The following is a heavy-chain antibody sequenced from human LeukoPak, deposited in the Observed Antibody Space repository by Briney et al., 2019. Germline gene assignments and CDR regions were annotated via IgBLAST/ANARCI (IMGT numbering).Heavy chain of an antibody. CDR2: INTSGRTI. Sequence: GGSLRLSCAASGFTFSDYYMSWIRQAPGKGLEWVSYINTSGRTIYFAGSVKGRFTISRDNAKNSLYLQMNSLRAEDTAVYYCARHGPKWELDYWGQGTLVTVSS. D-gene: IGHD1-26*01. CDR1: GFTFSDYY. V-gene: IGHV3-11*01. J-gene: IGHJ4*02. CDR3: ARHGPKWELDY.